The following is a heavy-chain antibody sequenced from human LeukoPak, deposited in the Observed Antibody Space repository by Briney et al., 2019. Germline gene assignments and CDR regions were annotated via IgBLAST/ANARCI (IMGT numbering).Heavy chain of an antibody. V-gene: IGHV3-7*03. D-gene: IGHD3-16*01. J-gene: IGHJ6*02. CDR2: INHNGNVN. Sequence: GGSLRLSCAASGFTFSSYWMNWARQAPGRGREWVASINHNGNVNYYVDSVKGGFTISRDNAKNSLYLQMSNLRAEDTAVYFCARGGGLDVWGQGATVTVSS. CDR3: ARGGGLDV. CDR1: GFTFSSYW.